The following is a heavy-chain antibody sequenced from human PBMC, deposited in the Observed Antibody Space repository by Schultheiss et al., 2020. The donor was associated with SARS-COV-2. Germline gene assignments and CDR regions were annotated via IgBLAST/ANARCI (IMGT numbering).Heavy chain of an antibody. J-gene: IGHJ6*02. CDR2: IYYSENT. CDR3: ARGTGGGMDV. V-gene: IGHV4-30-4*01. Sequence: SETLSLTCTVSGGSISSGDYYWNWIRQSPGKGLEWIGYIYYSENTYYNPSLKSRVTISVDTSKNQFSLKLTSVTAADTAVYYCARGTGGGMDVWGQGTTVTVSS. CDR1: GGSISSGDYY. D-gene: IGHD3-16*01.